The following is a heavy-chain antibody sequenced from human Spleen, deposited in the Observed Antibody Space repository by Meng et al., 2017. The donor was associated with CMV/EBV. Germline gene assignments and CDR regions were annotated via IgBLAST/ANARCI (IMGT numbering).Heavy chain of an antibody. V-gene: IGHV2-5*01. D-gene: IGHD3-3*01. CDR3: AHSSLYYDFWSGYYTWFDP. Sequence: SGVGVGWLRQPPGKALEWLALIYWNDDNRYSPSLKSRLTITKDTSKNQVVLTMTNMDPVDTATYYCAHSSLYYDFWSGYYTWFDPWGQGTLVTVSS. CDR1: SGVG. CDR2: IYWNDDN. J-gene: IGHJ5*02.